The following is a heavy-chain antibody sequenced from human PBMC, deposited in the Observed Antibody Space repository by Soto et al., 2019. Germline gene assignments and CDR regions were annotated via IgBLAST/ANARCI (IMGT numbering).Heavy chain of an antibody. CDR2: IYYSGST. D-gene: IGHD4-17*01. J-gene: IGHJ4*02. Sequence: PSETLSLTCAVSGGSISSSNWWSWVRQPPGKGLEWIGDIYYSGSTYYSPSLKSRVTISVDRSKNQFSLKLSSVTAADTAVYYCARSQTTVTSYDYWGQGTLVTVS. CDR1: GGSISSSNW. V-gene: IGHV4-4*02. CDR3: ARSQTTVTSYDY.